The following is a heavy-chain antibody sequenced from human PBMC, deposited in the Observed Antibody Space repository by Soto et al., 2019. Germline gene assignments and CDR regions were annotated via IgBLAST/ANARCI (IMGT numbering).Heavy chain of an antibody. J-gene: IGHJ6*02. V-gene: IGHV4-34*01. CDR2: INHSGST. D-gene: IGHD3-10*01. Sequence: PSETLSLTCAVYGGSFSGYYWSWIRQPPGKGLEWIGEINHSGSTNYNPSLKSRVTISVDTPKNQFSLKLSSVTAADTAVYYCARGLWERVRGVIGMDVWGQGTTVTVSS. CDR1: GGSFSGYY. CDR3: ARGLWERVRGVIGMDV.